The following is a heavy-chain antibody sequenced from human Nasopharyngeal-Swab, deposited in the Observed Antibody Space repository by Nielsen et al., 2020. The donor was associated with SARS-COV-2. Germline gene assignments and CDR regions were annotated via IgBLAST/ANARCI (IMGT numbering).Heavy chain of an antibody. D-gene: IGHD1-26*01. J-gene: IGHJ4*02. CDR3: ARDGGWELPPVN. Sequence: ASVKVSCKASGYTFTSYDINWVRQATGQGLEWMGWMNPNSGNTGYAQKFQGRVTMTRNTSISTAYMELSSLRSEDTAVYYCARDGGWELPPVNWGQGTLVTVSS. CDR1: GYTFTSYD. V-gene: IGHV1-8*01. CDR2: MNPNSGNT.